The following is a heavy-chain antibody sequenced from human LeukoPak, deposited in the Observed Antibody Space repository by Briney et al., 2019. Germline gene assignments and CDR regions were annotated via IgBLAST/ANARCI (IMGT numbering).Heavy chain of an antibody. CDR2: ISSSSSYI. CDR3: AREKNFGSWYRYFDL. J-gene: IGHJ2*01. Sequence: GGSLRLSCAASGFTFSSYSMNWVRQAPGKGLEWVSSISSSSSYIYYADSVKGRFTISRDNAKNSLYLQMNSLRAEDTAVYYCAREKNFGSWYRYFDLWGRGTLVTVSS. V-gene: IGHV3-21*01. CDR1: GFTFSSYS. D-gene: IGHD6-13*01.